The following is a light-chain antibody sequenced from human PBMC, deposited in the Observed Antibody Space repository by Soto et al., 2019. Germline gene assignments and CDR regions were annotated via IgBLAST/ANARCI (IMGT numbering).Light chain of an antibody. CDR3: CSYAGISTLV. CDR1: SSDVGSYNL. V-gene: IGLV2-23*02. J-gene: IGLJ2*01. CDR2: EVT. Sequence: QSALTQPASVSGSPGQSITISCTGTSSDVGSYNLVSWYQHHPGKAPKVMIYEVTKRPSGVSNRFSGSKSGNTASLTISGLQAEDEADYYCCSYAGISTLVFGGGTKLTVL.